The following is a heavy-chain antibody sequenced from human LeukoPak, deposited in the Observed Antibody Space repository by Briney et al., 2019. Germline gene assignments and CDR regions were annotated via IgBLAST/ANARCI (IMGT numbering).Heavy chain of an antibody. Sequence: GGSLRLSCAASGFTVSVNYMSWVRQAPGEGLEWLSVIHRGGNTYYADSVTGRFTISRDSSKNTVFLQMDSLRAEDTAVYYCARDQGYGLGVDYGDYWGQGTLATVSS. D-gene: IGHD3-10*01. CDR2: IHRGGNT. CDR3: ARDQGYGLGVDYGDY. V-gene: IGHV3-66*01. J-gene: IGHJ4*02. CDR1: GFTVSVNY.